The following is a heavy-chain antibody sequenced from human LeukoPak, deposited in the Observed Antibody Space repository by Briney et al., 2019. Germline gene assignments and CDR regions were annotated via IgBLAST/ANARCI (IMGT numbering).Heavy chain of an antibody. V-gene: IGHV5-51*01. CDR1: GYSFTSYW. Sequence: GESLKISCKGSGYSFTSYWIGWVRQMPGKGLEWMGIIYPGDSDTRYSPSFQGQVTISADKSISTAYLQWSSLKASDTAMYYCARGRFQYSGSYSWFDPWGQGTLVTVSS. CDR2: IYPGDSDT. D-gene: IGHD1-26*01. CDR3: ARGRFQYSGSYSWFDP. J-gene: IGHJ5*02.